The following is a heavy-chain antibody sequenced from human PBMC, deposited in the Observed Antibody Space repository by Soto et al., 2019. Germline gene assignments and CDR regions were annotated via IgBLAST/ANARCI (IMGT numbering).Heavy chain of an antibody. Sequence: SETLCVTCTFSVGSISRSTYDRGWIRQPPGKGLEWIGSIYYSGSTYYRPSLKSRVTISVDTSKNQFSLKLSSVTAADTAVYYCPRQVPAATRIGWFDPWGQGTMVTVSS. D-gene: IGHD2-2*01. V-gene: IGHV4-39*01. CDR3: PRQVPAATRIGWFDP. CDR1: VGSISRSTYD. CDR2: IYYSGST. J-gene: IGHJ5*02.